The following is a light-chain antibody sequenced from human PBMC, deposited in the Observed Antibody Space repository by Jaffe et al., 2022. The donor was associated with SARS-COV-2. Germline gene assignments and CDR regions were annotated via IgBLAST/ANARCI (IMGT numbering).Light chain of an antibody. V-gene: IGKV1-27*01. J-gene: IGKJ4*01. Sequence: DIQMTQSPSSLSASVGDRVTITCRASRGISNYLAWYQQKPGKVPKLLIYAASTLQSGVPARFRGSGSGTDFTLTISSLQPEDVATYYCQKYDSAPLTFGGGTKVEIK. CDR1: RGISNY. CDR2: AAS. CDR3: QKYDSAPLT.